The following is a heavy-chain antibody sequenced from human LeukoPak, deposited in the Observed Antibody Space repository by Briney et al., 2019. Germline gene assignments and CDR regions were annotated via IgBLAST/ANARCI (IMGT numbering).Heavy chain of an antibody. CDR1: GDSVSNNNGA. Sequence: SQTLSLTCAISGDSVSNNNGAWNWIRQSPSRGLEWLGRTYYRSKWYNDYAAFIQGRITINPDTSKNQFSLQLNSVTPEDTAVYYCARDPGTSGWYTFDFWGQGTLVTVSS. CDR3: ARDPGTSGWYTFDF. J-gene: IGHJ4*02. V-gene: IGHV6-1*01. CDR2: TYYRSKWYN. D-gene: IGHD6-19*01.